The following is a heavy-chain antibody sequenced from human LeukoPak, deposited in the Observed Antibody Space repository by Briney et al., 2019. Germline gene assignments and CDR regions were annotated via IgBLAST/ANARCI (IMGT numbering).Heavy chain of an antibody. Sequence: PGGSLRLSCVASGFTFRGYGMHWVRQAPGKGLEGLSLLWDDGSNEYYADSVKGRFTISRDNSKNTLYLQMNSLRAEDTAVYYCAKGMTTGPRSVYHYMDVWGKGTTVTVSS. V-gene: IGHV3-33*06. CDR3: AKGMTTGPRSVYHYMDV. CDR1: GFTFRGYG. J-gene: IGHJ6*03. CDR2: LWDDGSNE. D-gene: IGHD4-17*01.